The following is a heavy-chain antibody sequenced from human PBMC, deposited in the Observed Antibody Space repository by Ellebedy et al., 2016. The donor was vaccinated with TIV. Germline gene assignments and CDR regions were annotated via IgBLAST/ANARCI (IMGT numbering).Heavy chain of an antibody. CDR1: GVSMRSNSYY. V-gene: IGHV4-39*02. D-gene: IGHD2-15*01. J-gene: IGHJ4*02. Sequence: SETLSLXCTVSGVSMRSNSYYWAWIRQPPGKGLEWIGTISYDGTTYYNTSLKNPVTMSVDTSRSQFSLNLQSVTAADTAVYYCARGWDLVVVVGSTWFDFWGQGAPVIVSS. CDR3: ARGWDLVVVVGSTWFDF. CDR2: ISYDGTT.